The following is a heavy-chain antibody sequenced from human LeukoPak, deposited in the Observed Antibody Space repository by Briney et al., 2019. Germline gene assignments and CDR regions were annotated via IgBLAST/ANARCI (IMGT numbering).Heavy chain of an antibody. D-gene: IGHD2-15*01. Sequence: PGGSLRLSCADSGFSFSGYSMNWVRQAPGKGLEWVSSISSSGSSISYPDSVKGRFTISRDNVKNSLYLQMNSLRAEDAAVYYCARVGCRGGSCSSRGDFYYGMDVWGQGTTVTVSS. CDR3: ARVGCRGGSCSSRGDFYYGMDV. CDR2: ISSSGSSI. V-gene: IGHV3-21*01. J-gene: IGHJ6*02. CDR1: GFSFSGYS.